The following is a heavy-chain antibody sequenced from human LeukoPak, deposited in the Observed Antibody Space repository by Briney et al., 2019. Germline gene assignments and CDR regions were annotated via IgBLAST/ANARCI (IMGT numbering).Heavy chain of an antibody. CDR1: GFTFSTYS. J-gene: IGHJ4*02. CDR2: ISTSSSYI. Sequence: GGSLTLSCAASGFTFSTYSMNWVRQAPGKGLEWVSSISTSSSYIYYADSVKGRFTISRDNAKNSLYLQMNSLRADDTAVYYCARDLEGVAGTASTFDYWGQGTLVTVSS. D-gene: IGHD6-19*01. V-gene: IGHV3-21*01. CDR3: ARDLEGVAGTASTFDY.